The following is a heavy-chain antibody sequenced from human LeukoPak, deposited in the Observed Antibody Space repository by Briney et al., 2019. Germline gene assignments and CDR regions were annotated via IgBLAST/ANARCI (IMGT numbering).Heavy chain of an antibody. Sequence: SETLSLTCTVSGDSISTYYWSWIRQPPGKGLEWIGYMYYSGSTNYHPSLKSRVTISLDTPKNQFSLRLNSVTAADTAVYYCARGVAGYGPYDYWGQGTLVTVSS. CDR1: GDSISTYY. J-gene: IGHJ4*02. CDR2: MYYSGST. CDR3: ARGVAGYGPYDY. D-gene: IGHD5-12*01. V-gene: IGHV4-59*01.